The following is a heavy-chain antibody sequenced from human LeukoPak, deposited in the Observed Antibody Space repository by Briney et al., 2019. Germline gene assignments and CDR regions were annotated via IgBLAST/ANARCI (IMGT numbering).Heavy chain of an antibody. V-gene: IGHV4-38-2*02. CDR1: GYSISSGYY. Sequence: SETLPLTCTVSGYSISSGYYWAWIRQPPGKGLEWIGSIYHSGSTYYNPSLKSRVTISIDTSKSQFSLNLSSVTAADTAVYFCARDPDYYDPGYWGQGTLVTVSS. CDR3: ARDPDYYDPGY. D-gene: IGHD3-22*01. J-gene: IGHJ4*02. CDR2: IYHSGST.